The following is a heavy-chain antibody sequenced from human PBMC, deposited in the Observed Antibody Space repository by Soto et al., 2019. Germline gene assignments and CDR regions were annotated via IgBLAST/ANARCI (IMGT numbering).Heavy chain of an antibody. J-gene: IGHJ4*02. Sequence: GGSLRLSCAASGFTFSSYGMHWVRQAPGKGLEWVAVIWYDGSNKYYADSVKGRFTISRDNSKNTLYLQMNSLRAEDTAVYYCARVGDMTTVITYWGQGTLVTVSS. CDR3: ARVGDMTTVITY. D-gene: IGHD4-4*01. V-gene: IGHV3-33*01. CDR1: GFTFSSYG. CDR2: IWYDGSNK.